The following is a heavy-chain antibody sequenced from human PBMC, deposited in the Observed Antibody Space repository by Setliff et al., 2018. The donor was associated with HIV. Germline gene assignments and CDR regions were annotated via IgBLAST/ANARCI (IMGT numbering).Heavy chain of an antibody. CDR2: ISWNRGTI. CDR3: AKDLSPNWGPGEFDH. CDR1: GFTFDDYA. V-gene: IGHV3-9*01. Sequence: GGSLRLSCAGSGFTFDDYAMHWVRQGPGKGLEWVSGISWNRGTIGYADSVKGRFTISRDNAKNFLYLRMNNLRVEDTALYYCAKDLSPNWGPGEFDHWGQGTLVTVSS. J-gene: IGHJ4*02. D-gene: IGHD7-27*01.